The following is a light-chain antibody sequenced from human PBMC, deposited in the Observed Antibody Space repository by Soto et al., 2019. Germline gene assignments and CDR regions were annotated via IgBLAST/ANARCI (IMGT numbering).Light chain of an antibody. Sequence: DIQMTQSPSSLSASVGDRVTITCRASQSISSYLNWYQQKPGKAPKLLIYAASSLQSGVPSRFSGSGSGTDFTFTISSLQPEDFATYYCQQSYSTHHTFGQGTKLEIK. J-gene: IGKJ2*01. V-gene: IGKV1-39*01. CDR2: AAS. CDR3: QQSYSTHHT. CDR1: QSISSY.